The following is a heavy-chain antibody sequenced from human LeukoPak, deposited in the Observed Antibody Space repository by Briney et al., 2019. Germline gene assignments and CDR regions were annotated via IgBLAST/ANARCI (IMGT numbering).Heavy chain of an antibody. CDR2: ISAYNGNT. CDR1: GYTFTSYG. D-gene: IGHD3-9*01. V-gene: IGHV1-18*01. J-gene: IGHJ6*02. CDR3: ARVHDYDILTGYIWGYYYYGMDV. Sequence: ASVKVSCKASGYTFTSYGISWVRQAPGQGLEWMGWISAYNGNTNYAQKLKGRVTMTTDTSTSTAYMELRSLRSDDTAVYYCARVHDYDILTGYIWGYYYYGMDVWGQGTTVTVSS.